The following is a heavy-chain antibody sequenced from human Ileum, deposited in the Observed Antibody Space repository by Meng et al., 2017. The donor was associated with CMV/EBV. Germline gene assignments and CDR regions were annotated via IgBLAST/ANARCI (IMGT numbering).Heavy chain of an antibody. V-gene: IGHV1-2*06. CDR3: TRQVVLTSQTRDY. Sequence: QVQLVQSGAEVKKPGASVKVSCQASGYTFSAYSMHWVRQAPGQGLEWMGRINPINGATNYAQKFQGRVATTGDVSINTAYLELSGLTSDDTAVYYCTRQVVLTSQTRDYWGQGTLVTVSS. CDR1: GYTFSAYS. J-gene: IGHJ4*02. D-gene: IGHD4/OR15-4a*01. CDR2: INPINGAT.